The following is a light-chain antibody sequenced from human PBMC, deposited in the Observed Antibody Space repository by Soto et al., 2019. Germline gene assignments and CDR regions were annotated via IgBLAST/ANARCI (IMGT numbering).Light chain of an antibody. Sequence: DIQMTQSPSSLSASVGDRVTITCQASQDISNYLNWYQQKPGKAPKLVISDASNLETGAPSRFSGSGSGTDFIFTNSSLQPEDIGTYFCQQYDNLPLSFGPGTTVEI. CDR3: QQYDNLPLS. V-gene: IGKV1-33*01. CDR2: DAS. CDR1: QDISNY. J-gene: IGKJ3*01.